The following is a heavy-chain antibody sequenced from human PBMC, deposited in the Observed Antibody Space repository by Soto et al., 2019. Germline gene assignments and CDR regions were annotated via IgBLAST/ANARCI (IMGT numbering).Heavy chain of an antibody. J-gene: IGHJ4*02. CDR3: ARGRLHCSGGSCYTPGDY. D-gene: IGHD2-15*01. V-gene: IGHV3-21*01. CDR1: GFTFSSYS. CDR2: ISSSSSYI. Sequence: GGSLRLSCAASGFTFSSYSMNWVRQAPGKGLEWVSSISSSSSYIYYADSVKGRFTISRDNAKNSLYLQMNSLRAEDTAVYYCARGRLHCSGGSCYTPGDYWGQGTLVTVSS.